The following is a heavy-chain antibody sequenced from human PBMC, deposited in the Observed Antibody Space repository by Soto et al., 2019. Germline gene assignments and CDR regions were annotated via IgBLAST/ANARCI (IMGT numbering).Heavy chain of an antibody. CDR3: ARSYGDYYFDY. V-gene: IGHV4-30-2*01. Sequence: PSETLSLTCAVSVGSISRGGYSWSWIRQPPGKGLEWSGYIYHSGSTYYNPSLKSRVTISVYRSKNQFSLKLSSVTAADTAVYYCARSYGDYYFDYWGQGTLVTVSS. D-gene: IGHD4-17*01. CDR1: VGSISRGGYS. CDR2: IYHSGST. J-gene: IGHJ4*02.